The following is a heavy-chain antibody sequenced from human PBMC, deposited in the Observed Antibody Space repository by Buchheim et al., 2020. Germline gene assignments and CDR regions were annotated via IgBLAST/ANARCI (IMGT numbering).Heavy chain of an antibody. D-gene: IGHD6-13*01. CDR2: IWYDGSNK. CDR3: ARDAAQQLAFDY. J-gene: IGHJ4*02. Sequence: QVQLVESGGGVVQPGRSLRLSCAASGFTFSSYGMHWVRQAPGKGLEWVAVIWYDGSNKYYADSVKGRFTISRDNSKKPLYLQMNSLRAEDTAVYYCARDAAQQLAFDYWGQGTL. V-gene: IGHV3-33*01. CDR1: GFTFSSYG.